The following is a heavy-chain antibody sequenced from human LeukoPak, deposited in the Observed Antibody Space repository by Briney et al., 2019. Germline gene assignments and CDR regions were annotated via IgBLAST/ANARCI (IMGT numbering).Heavy chain of an antibody. CDR3: ARARLALDY. V-gene: IGHV4-61*02. D-gene: IGHD6-19*01. Sequence: SQTLSLTCTVSGGSISSGSYYWSWIRQPPGKGLEWIGRIYTSGSTNYNPSLKSRVTISVDTSKNQFSLKLSSVTAADTAVYYCARARLALDYWGQGTLVTVSS. CDR1: GGSISSGSYY. CDR2: IYTSGST. J-gene: IGHJ4*02.